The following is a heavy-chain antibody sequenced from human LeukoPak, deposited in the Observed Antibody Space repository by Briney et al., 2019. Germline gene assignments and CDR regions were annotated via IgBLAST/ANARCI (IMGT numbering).Heavy chain of an antibody. V-gene: IGHV3-30-3*01. CDR1: GFTFSSYA. D-gene: IGHD4-23*01. CDR2: ISYDGSNK. Sequence: PGGSLRLSCAASGFTFSSYAMHWARQAPGKGLEWVAVISYDGSNKYYADSVKGRFTISRDNSKNTLYLQMNSLRAEDTAVYYCARDPTTVLNGGDYWGQGTLVTVSS. J-gene: IGHJ4*02. CDR3: ARDPTTVLNGGDY.